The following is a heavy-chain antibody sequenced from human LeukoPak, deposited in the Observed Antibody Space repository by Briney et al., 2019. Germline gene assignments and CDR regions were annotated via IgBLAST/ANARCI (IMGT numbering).Heavy chain of an antibody. Sequence: PGGSLRLSCAASGFXFSNAWISWVRQAPGKGLEWVGRIKSKTDGGTTDYAAPVKGRFTISRDDSKNTLYLQINSLKTEDTAVYYCTTEGSGIYFQHWGQGTLVTVSS. CDR2: IKSKTDGGTT. V-gene: IGHV3-15*01. J-gene: IGHJ1*01. D-gene: IGHD1-26*01. CDR1: GFXFSNAW. CDR3: TTEGSGIYFQH.